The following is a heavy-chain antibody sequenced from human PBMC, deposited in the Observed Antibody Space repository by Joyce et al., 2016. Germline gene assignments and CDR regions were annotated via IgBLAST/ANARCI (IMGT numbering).Heavy chain of an antibody. CDR1: GGSISSSSYY. J-gene: IGHJ4*02. CDR3: AIRGWELLNYFDY. Sequence: QLQLQESGPGLVKPSETLSLTCTVSGGSISSSSYYWGWIRQPPGKGLEWIGSIYYSGSTYYNPSLKSRVTISVDTSKNQFSLKLGSVTAADTAVYYCAIRGWELLNYFDYWGQGTLVTVSS. D-gene: IGHD1-26*01. CDR2: IYYSGST. V-gene: IGHV4-39*01.